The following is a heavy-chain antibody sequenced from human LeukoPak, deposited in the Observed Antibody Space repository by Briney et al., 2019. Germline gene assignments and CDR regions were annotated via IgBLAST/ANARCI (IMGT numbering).Heavy chain of an antibody. CDR3: ATERGDYYYDSSGYYTNWFDP. Sequence: SETLSLTCTVSGGSISSGGYYWSWIRQHPGKGLEWIGYIYYSGSTYYNPSLKSRVTISVDTSKNQFSLKLSSVTAADTAVYYCATERGDYYYDSSGYYTNWFDPWSQGTLVTVSS. CDR1: GGSISSGGYY. D-gene: IGHD3-22*01. CDR2: IYYSGST. J-gene: IGHJ5*02. V-gene: IGHV4-31*03.